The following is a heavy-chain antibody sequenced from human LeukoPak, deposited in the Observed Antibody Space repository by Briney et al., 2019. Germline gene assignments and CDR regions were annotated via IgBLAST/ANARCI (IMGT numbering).Heavy chain of an antibody. CDR3: ARQRILEWLFPRFDP. J-gene: IGHJ5*02. Sequence: PSETLSLTCTVSGGSISSYYWSWIRQPAGKGLEWIGRIYTSGSTNYNPSLKSLVSMSVDTSKNQFSLKLSSVTAADTAVYYCARQRILEWLFPRFDPWGQGTLVTVSS. V-gene: IGHV4-4*07. D-gene: IGHD3-3*01. CDR2: IYTSGST. CDR1: GGSISSYY.